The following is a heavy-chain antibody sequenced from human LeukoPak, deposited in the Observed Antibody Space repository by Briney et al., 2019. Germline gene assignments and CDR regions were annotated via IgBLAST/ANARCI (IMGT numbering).Heavy chain of an antibody. J-gene: IGHJ4*02. V-gene: IGHV3-23*01. CDR3: AKRGVVIRVILVGFHKEAYYFDA. D-gene: IGHD3-22*01. Sequence: GGSLRLSCAVSGITLSNYGMTWVRQAPGKGLEWVAGISDTGGRTNYADSVKGRFTISRDNPKNTLYLQMNSLRAEDTAVYFCAKRGVVIRVILVGFHKEAYYFDAWGQGALVTVSS. CDR1: GITLSNYG. CDR2: ISDTGGRT.